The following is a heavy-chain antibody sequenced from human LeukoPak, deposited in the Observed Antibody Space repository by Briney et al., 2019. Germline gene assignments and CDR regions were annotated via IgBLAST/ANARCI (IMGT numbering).Heavy chain of an antibody. CDR3: AANYDSVWGRAIT. D-gene: IGHD3-16*01. CDR1: GFPVSDNY. V-gene: IGHV3-66*01. CDR2: IYSGGYT. Sequence: GGSLRLSCAASGFPVSDNYMSWVRQAPGKGLEWVSIIYSGGYTYYADSVMGRFTISRDNSKNTLYLQMNSLRAEDTAVYYCAANYDSVWGRAITWGQGTLVTVSS. J-gene: IGHJ5*02.